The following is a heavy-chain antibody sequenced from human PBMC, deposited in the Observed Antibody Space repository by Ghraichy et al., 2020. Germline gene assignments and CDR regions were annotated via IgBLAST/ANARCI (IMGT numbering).Heavy chain of an antibody. CDR2: INPSGGST. V-gene: IGHV1-46*01. CDR1: GYTFTTYY. D-gene: IGHD3-22*01. Sequence: ASVKVSCKASGYTFTTYYMHWVRQAPGQGLEWMGIINPSGGSTSYPQKFQGRVTMTRDTSTSTVYMELTSLRSEDTALYSCARNTYFYDSSGYYYFDYWGQGTLVTVSS. CDR3: ARNTYFYDSSGYYYFDY. J-gene: IGHJ4*02.